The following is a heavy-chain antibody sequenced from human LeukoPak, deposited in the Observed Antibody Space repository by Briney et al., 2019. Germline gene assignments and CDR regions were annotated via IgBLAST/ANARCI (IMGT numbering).Heavy chain of an antibody. J-gene: IGHJ6*04. Sequence: GGSLRLSCAASGFTFCSYEMNWVRQAPGEGREWGSYISSSGSTIYYADSVKGRFTISRDNAKNSLYMQMNSLRAEDTAVYYCGELGITMIGGVWGKGTTVTISS. CDR1: GFTFCSYE. CDR2: ISSSGSTI. V-gene: IGHV3-48*03. D-gene: IGHD3-10*02. CDR3: GELGITMIGGV.